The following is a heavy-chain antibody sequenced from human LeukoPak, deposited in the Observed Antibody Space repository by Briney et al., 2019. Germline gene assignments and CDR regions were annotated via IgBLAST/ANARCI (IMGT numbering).Heavy chain of an antibody. Sequence: PGGSLRLSCAASGFTFSSYAMSWVRQAPGKGLEWVSAISEGGGNTYYADSVKGRFTISRDNSKNTLFLQMNDLRAEDTAVYYCARGWLQSWWFDPWGQGTLVTVSS. J-gene: IGHJ5*02. CDR3: ARGWLQSWWFDP. CDR2: ISEGGGNT. CDR1: GFTFSSYA. V-gene: IGHV3-23*01. D-gene: IGHD5-24*01.